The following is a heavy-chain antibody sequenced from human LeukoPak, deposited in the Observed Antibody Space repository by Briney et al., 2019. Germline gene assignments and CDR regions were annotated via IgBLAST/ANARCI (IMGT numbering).Heavy chain of an antibody. CDR2: IYYSGST. Sequence: PSETLSLTCTVSGGSISSYYWSWIRRPPGKGLEWIGYIYYSGSTNYNPSLKSRVTISVDTSKNQFSLKLSSVTAADTAVYYCARRGSSQYYFEYWGQGTLVTVSS. V-gene: IGHV4-59*08. CDR1: GGSISSYY. CDR3: ARRGSSQYYFEY. J-gene: IGHJ4*02.